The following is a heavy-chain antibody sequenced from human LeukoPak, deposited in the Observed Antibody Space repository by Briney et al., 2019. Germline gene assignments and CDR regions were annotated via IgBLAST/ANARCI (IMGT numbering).Heavy chain of an antibody. Sequence: GGSLRLSCAASGFTVRSSYMSWVRQAPGKGLEWVSVIYSGGDTHYAGSVKGRFTISRDNSVNTLYLQMNSLRTEDTAVYYCARAFVTAAGFFDTWGQGTLVTVSS. D-gene: IGHD6-13*01. CDR1: GFTVRSSY. J-gene: IGHJ5*02. CDR2: IYSGGDT. V-gene: IGHV3-66*02. CDR3: ARAFVTAAGFFDT.